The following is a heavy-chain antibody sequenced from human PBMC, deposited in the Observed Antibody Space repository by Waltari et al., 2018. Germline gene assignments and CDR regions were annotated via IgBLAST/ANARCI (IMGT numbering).Heavy chain of an antibody. CDR1: GYSISSGYY. V-gene: IGHV4-38-2*01. Sequence: QVQLQESGPGLVKPSETLSLTCAVSGYSISSGYYWGWIRQPPGKGLEWIGRIYHSGGTYYNPSRKSRVTISVDTSKNQCSLKLSSVTAADTAVYYCARHGSSGWYVLDYWGQGTLVTVSS. CDR2: IYHSGGT. D-gene: IGHD6-19*01. CDR3: ARHGSSGWYVLDY. J-gene: IGHJ4*02.